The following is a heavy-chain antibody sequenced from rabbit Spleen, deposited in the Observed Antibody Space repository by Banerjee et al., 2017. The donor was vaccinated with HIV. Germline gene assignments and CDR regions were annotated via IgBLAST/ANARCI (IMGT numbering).Heavy chain of an antibody. J-gene: IGHJ4*01. D-gene: IGHD6-1*01. CDR3: ARAYYTYGVGVYAYAQNL. Sequence: SWVNGRFTISSDNAQNTVDLQMNSLTAADTATYFCARAYYTYGVGVYAYAQNLWGPGTLVTVS. V-gene: IGHV1S8*01.